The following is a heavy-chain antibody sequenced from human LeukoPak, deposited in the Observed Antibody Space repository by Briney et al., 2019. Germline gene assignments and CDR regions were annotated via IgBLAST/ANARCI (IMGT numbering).Heavy chain of an antibody. CDR3: AKALPPYYYDSSGYTFDY. D-gene: IGHD3-22*01. CDR2: ISGSGGST. Sequence: PGGSLRLSCAASGFTFSSYAMSWVRQAPGKGLEWVSAISGSGGSTYYADSVKGRFTISRDNSKNTLYLQMNSLRAEDTAVYYCAKALPPYYYDSSGYTFDYWGQGTLVTVSS. J-gene: IGHJ4*02. V-gene: IGHV3-23*01. CDR1: GFTFSSYA.